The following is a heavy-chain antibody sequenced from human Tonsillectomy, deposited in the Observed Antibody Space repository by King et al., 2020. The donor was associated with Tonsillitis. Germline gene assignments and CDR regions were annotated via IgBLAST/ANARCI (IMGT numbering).Heavy chain of an antibody. CDR3: ARGHVSVPNDY. CDR2: IWHDGSNN. D-gene: IGHD1-1*01. J-gene: IGHJ4*02. CDR1: GFTFSSYG. Sequence: VQLVESGGGVVQPGRSLRLSCAASGFTFSSYGLHWVRQAPGKGLEGVAVIWHDGSNNHYADSVKGRFTISRDNSKNTVYLQMNSLRVEDTAVYYCARGHVSVPNDYWGQGTLVTVSS. V-gene: IGHV3-33*08.